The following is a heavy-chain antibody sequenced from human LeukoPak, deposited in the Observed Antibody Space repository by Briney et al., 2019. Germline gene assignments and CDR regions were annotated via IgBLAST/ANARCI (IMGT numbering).Heavy chain of an antibody. CDR3: ARDLFRGPRYQDGSYYGYYFDY. J-gene: IGHJ4*02. D-gene: IGHD1-26*01. Sequence: SVKVSCKASGGTFSSYAISWVRQAPGQGLEWMGRIIPILGIANYAQKFQGRVTITADKSTSTAYMELSSLRSEDTAVYYCARDLFRGPRYQDGSYYGYYFDYWGQGTLVTVSP. CDR2: IIPILGIA. CDR1: GGTFSSYA. V-gene: IGHV1-69*04.